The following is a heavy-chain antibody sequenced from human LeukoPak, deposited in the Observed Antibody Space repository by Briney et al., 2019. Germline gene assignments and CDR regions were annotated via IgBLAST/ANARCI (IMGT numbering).Heavy chain of an antibody. Sequence: PSETLSLTCAVYGGSISSYYWSWIRQPPGKGLEWIGYIYYSGSTSYNPSLKSRVTISVDTSENRFSLKLSSVTAADTAVYYCAREDNYGYYYWGQGTLVTVSS. J-gene: IGHJ4*02. D-gene: IGHD5-18*01. V-gene: IGHV4-59*01. CDR3: AREDNYGYYY. CDR1: GGSISSYY. CDR2: IYYSGST.